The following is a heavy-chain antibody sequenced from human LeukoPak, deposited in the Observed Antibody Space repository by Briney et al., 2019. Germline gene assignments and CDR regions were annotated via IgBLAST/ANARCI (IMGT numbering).Heavy chain of an antibody. CDR3: ARENGRGVISPYFDS. CDR1: RFNIRDYE. D-gene: IGHD3-10*01. V-gene: IGHV3-66*01. J-gene: IGHJ4*02. Sequence: GGSLRLSCTVSRFNIRDYEMDWVRQAPGKGLEWISVLYSGGRTDYADSVKGRFTISRDNSKNMLYLQMNNLRPEDTAVYYCARENGRGVISPYFDSWGRGTLVTVSS. CDR2: LYSGGRT.